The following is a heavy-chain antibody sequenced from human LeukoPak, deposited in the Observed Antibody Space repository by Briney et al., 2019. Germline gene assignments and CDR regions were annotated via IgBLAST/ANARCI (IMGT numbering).Heavy chain of an antibody. D-gene: IGHD1-14*01. CDR3: ARDEQTPLTGIDY. CDR1: GYTFTGYY. CDR2: INPSGGST. Sequence: VASVTVSCKASGYTFTGYYMHWVRQAPGQGLEWMGIINPSGGSTSYAQKFQGRVTMTRDTSTSTVYMELSSLRSEDTAVYYCARDEQTPLTGIDYWGQGTLVTVSS. V-gene: IGHV1-46*01. J-gene: IGHJ4*02.